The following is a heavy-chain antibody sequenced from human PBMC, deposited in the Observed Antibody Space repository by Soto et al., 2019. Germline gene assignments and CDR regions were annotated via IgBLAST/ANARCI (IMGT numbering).Heavy chain of an antibody. CDR1: GYTFGIYS. Sequence: QVQPVQSGPEVKKPGASVKVSCKASGYTFGIYSITWVRQAPGQGLVWPGGINTYSGKTYYAQKVQGRVTLTTDTSTSTAYMDMRSLRSDDTAVYYCARRYGDPSSSTGFDYWGQGTLVSVSS. CDR3: ARRYGDPSSSTGFDY. CDR2: INTYSGKT. V-gene: IGHV1-18*01. J-gene: IGHJ4*02. D-gene: IGHD2-21*02.